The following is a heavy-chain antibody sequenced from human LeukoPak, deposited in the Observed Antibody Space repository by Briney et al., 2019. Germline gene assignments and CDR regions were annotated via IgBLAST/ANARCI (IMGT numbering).Heavy chain of an antibody. CDR2: IYYSGST. CDR1: GGSISSSSYY. J-gene: IGHJ6*02. Sequence: SETLSLTCTVSGGSISSSSYYWGWIRQPPGKGLEWIGSIYYSGSTYYNPSLKSRVTISVDTSKNQFSLILSSVTAADTAVYYCARLGYSGSYLSYYGMDAWGQGTTVTVSS. D-gene: IGHD1-26*01. CDR3: ARLGYSGSYLSYYGMDA. V-gene: IGHV4-39*01.